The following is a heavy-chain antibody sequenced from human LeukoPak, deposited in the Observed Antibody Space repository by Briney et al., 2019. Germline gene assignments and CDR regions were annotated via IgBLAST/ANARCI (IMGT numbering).Heavy chain of an antibody. CDR3: ARDPNYYDSSGPPDY. D-gene: IGHD3-22*01. J-gene: IGHJ4*02. CDR2: INPNSGGT. V-gene: IGHV1-2*02. CDR1: GYTFTGYY. Sequence: ASVKVSCKASGYTFTGYYMHWVRQAPGQGLEWMGWINPNSGGTNYAQKFQGRVTMTRDTSISTAYMEPSRLRSDDTAVYYCARDPNYYDSSGPPDYWGQGTLVTVSS.